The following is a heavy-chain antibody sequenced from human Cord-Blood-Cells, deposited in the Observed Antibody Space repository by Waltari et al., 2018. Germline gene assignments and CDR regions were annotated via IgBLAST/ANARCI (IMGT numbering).Heavy chain of an antibody. CDR2: KNPNSGNT. Sequence: QVQLVQSGAEVKKPGASVKVSCKASGYTFTSYDINWVRQATGQGLEWMGWKNPNSGNTGYAQKFQGRVTITRNTSISTAYMELSSLRSEDTAVYYCARANNWNYYYYYYMDVWGKGTTVTVSS. CDR1: GYTFTSYD. D-gene: IGHD1-20*01. V-gene: IGHV1-8*03. J-gene: IGHJ6*03. CDR3: ARANNWNYYYYYYMDV.